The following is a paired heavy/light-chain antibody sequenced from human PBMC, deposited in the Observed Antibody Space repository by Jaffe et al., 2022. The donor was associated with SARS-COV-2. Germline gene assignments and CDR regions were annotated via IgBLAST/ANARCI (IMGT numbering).Heavy chain of an antibody. CDR1: GFTFTTYA. CDR2: INGRGTAT. V-gene: IGHV3-23*01. Sequence: EVQLLESGGRLVQPGGALRLSCAASGFTFTTYAMAWVRQAPGKGLEWVSSINGRGTATYYADSVKGRFAVSRDNSKNTLYLQMNSLRAEDTAVYFCVKKAVVVVTLEYFQHWGLGTLVTVTS. J-gene: IGHJ1*01. D-gene: IGHD3-22*01. CDR3: VKKAVVVVTLEYFQH.
Light chain of an antibody. J-gene: IGLJ2*01. CDR1: SGSVSTGYY. Sequence: QTVVTQEPSLSVSPGGTVTLTCGLRSGSVSTGYYPSWYQQTPGQAPRTLIYSTKTRSSGVSDRFSGSILGNKAALTITGAQADDECYYYCMLYVGGGISVFGGGTKLTVL. CDR2: STK. CDR3: MLYVGGGISV. V-gene: IGLV8-61*01.